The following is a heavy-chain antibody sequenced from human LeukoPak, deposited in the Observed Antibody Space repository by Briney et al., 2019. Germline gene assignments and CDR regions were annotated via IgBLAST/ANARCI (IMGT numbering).Heavy chain of an antibody. CDR2: IKQDGSDT. CDR3: ASLRGSAAFFDY. D-gene: IGHD2-2*01. Sequence: GGSLRLSCVASGFTFSTYSMTWVRQAPGKGLEWVANIKQDGSDTYYVDSVKGRFTISRDNAKNPLYLQMNSLRAEDTAVYYCASLRGSAAFFDYWGQGTLVTVSS. V-gene: IGHV3-7*01. CDR1: GFTFSTYS. J-gene: IGHJ4*02.